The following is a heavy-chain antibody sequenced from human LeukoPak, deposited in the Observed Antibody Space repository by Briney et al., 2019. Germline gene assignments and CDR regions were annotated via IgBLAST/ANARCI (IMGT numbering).Heavy chain of an antibody. Sequence: PSETLSLTCTVSGGSISSGGYYWSWIRQHPGKGLEWIGYIYYSGSTYYNPSLKSRVTISVDTSKNQFSLKLSSVTAADTAVYYCARDRGWFGELSMGDIWGQGTLVTVSS. CDR3: ARDRGWFGELSMGDI. J-gene: IGHJ4*02. D-gene: IGHD3-10*01. CDR1: GGSISSGGYY. V-gene: IGHV4-31*03. CDR2: IYYSGST.